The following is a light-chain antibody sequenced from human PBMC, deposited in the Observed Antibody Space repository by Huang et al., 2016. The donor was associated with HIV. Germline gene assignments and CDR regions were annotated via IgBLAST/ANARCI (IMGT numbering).Light chain of an antibody. J-gene: IGKJ5*01. CDR3: QQRDT. V-gene: IGKV3-11*01. CDR1: QSVSRN. Sequence: EIVLTQSPATLSLSPGERATLSCRASQSVSRNLGWYQQKFGQAPRLFIYDASTRATGIPARCSGSESGTNFTLTISSLEPEDCAVYYCQQRDTFGPGTRLEIK. CDR2: DAS.